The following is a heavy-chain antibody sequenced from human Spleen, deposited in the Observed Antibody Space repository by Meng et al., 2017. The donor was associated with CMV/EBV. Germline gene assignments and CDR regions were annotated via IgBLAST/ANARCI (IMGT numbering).Heavy chain of an antibody. Sequence: GSLRLSCTVSGGSVSSGSYYWSWIRQPPGKGLEWIGYIYYSGSTNYNPSLKSRVTISVDTSKNQFSLKLSSVTAADTAVYYCARHLSSSSKGVDYWGQGTLVTVSS. D-gene: IGHD2-2*01. CDR2: IYYSGST. V-gene: IGHV4-61*01. CDR1: GGSVSSGSYY. J-gene: IGHJ4*02. CDR3: ARHLSSSSKGVDY.